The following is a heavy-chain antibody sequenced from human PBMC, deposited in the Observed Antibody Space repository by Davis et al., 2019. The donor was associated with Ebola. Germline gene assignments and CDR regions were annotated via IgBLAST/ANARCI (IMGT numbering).Heavy chain of an antibody. CDR3: VRKSSSGWFFDH. CDR1: GFSIATSHW. CDR2: TYNTGTT. D-gene: IGHD6-19*01. J-gene: IGHJ4*02. V-gene: IGHV4-28*01. Sequence: MPSETLSLTCAVSGFSIATSHWWGWIRQPPGKGLEWIGYTYNTGTTHYTPSLNGRVSMSVDTSKNLFSLRLSSVTAVDTAVYYCVRKSSSGWFFDHWGQGTLVTVSS.